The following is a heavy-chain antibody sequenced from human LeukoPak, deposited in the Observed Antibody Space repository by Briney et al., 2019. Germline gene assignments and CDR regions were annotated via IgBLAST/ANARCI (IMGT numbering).Heavy chain of an antibody. J-gene: IGHJ4*02. CDR1: GFTFDDYA. CDR3: AKDIGGGGQQLADY. V-gene: IGHV3-9*01. D-gene: IGHD6-13*01. Sequence: GGSLRLSCAASGFTFDDYAMHWVRQAPGKGLEWVLGISWNSGSIGYADSVKGRFTISRDNAKNSLYLQINSLRAEDTALYYCAKDIGGGGQQLADYWGQGTLVTVSS. CDR2: ISWNSGSI.